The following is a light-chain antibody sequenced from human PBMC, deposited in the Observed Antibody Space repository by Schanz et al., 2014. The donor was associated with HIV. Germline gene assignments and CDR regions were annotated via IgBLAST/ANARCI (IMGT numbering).Light chain of an antibody. CDR3: ASCVAYNTCV. Sequence: QSALTQPASVSGSPGQSITISCTGTSSDVGGYNYVSWYQQHPGKAPKLMIYDVSNRPSGVSNRFSGSKSGNTASLTISGLQAEDEADYYCASCVAYNTCVFGGGTKVTVL. CDR1: SSDVGGYNY. V-gene: IGLV2-14*03. J-gene: IGLJ2*01. CDR2: DVS.